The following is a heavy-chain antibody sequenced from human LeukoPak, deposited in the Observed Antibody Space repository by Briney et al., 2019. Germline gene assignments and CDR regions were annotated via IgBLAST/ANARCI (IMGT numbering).Heavy chain of an antibody. CDR1: GFTFSSYE. CDR3: AKRGVLRFLEWLLEYFDY. CDR2: ISGSGGST. J-gene: IGHJ4*02. D-gene: IGHD3-3*01. V-gene: IGHV3-23*01. Sequence: GGSLRLSCAASGFTFSSYEMNWVRQAPGKGLEWVSAISGSGGSTYYADSVKGRFTISRDNSKNTLYLQMNSLRAEDTAVYYCAKRGVLRFLEWLLEYFDYWGQGTLVTVSP.